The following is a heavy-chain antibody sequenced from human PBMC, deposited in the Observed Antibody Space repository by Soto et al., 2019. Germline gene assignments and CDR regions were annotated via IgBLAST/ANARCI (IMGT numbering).Heavy chain of an antibody. Sequence: SQTLSLTCAMSGDSVSSNSAAWNWIRQSPSRGLEWLGRAYYRSKWYIEYAPSVNSRITINPDTSKNQLSLQLISVNPEDTAVYYCVRSRVFIAVTSVTNYYYYYGMDVWGQGTTVTVSS. J-gene: IGHJ6*02. D-gene: IGHD6-19*01. CDR3: VRSRVFIAVTSVTNYYYYYGMDV. CDR1: GDSVSSNSAA. CDR2: AYYRSKWYI. V-gene: IGHV6-1*01.